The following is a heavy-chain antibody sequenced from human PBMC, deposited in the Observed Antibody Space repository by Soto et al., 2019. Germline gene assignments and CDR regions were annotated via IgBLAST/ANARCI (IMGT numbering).Heavy chain of an antibody. CDR2: ISGSGGST. J-gene: IGHJ4*02. V-gene: IGHV3-23*01. D-gene: IGHD2-15*01. CDR1: GFTFSSYA. Sequence: GGSLRLSCAASGFTFSSYAMSWVRQAPGKGLEWVSAISGSGGSTYYADSVKGRFTISRDNSKNTLYRQMNSLRAEDTAVYYCAKDVYQNPYCSGGSCARVYYFDYWGQGTLVTVSS. CDR3: AKDVYQNPYCSGGSCARVYYFDY.